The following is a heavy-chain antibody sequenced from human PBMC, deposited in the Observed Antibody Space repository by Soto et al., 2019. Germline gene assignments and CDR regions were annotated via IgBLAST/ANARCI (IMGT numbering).Heavy chain of an antibody. CDR3: ARDWSPTYSYGSLDGMDV. D-gene: IGHD5-18*01. CDR2: IIPIFGTA. J-gene: IGHJ6*02. CDR1: GGTFSSYA. Sequence: SVKVSCKASGGTFSSYAISWVRQAPGQGLEWMGGIIPIFGTANYAPKFQGRVTITADESTSTAYMELSSLRSEDTAVYYCARDWSPTYSYGSLDGMDVWGQGTTVTVSS. V-gene: IGHV1-69*13.